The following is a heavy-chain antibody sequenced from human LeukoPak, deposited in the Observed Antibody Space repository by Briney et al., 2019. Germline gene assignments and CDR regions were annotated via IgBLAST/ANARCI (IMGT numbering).Heavy chain of an antibody. D-gene: IGHD5-18*01. Sequence: GGSLRLSCAASGFTFSIYWMHWVRQPPGKGLVWVSRINSDGSSTSYADSVKGRFTISRDNAKNTLYLQMNSLRAEDTALYYCARDAPGNTALDYWGQGSLVTVSS. V-gene: IGHV3-74*01. CDR2: INSDGSST. CDR3: ARDAPGNTALDY. CDR1: GFTFSIYW. J-gene: IGHJ4*02.